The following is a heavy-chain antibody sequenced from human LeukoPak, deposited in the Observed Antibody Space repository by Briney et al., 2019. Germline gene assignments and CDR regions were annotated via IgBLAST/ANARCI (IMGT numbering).Heavy chain of an antibody. V-gene: IGHV1-69*04. CDR2: IIPILGIA. Sequence: SVKVSCKASGGTFSSYAISWVRQAPGQGLEWMGRIIPILGIANYAQKFQGRVTITADKSTSTAYMELSSLRSEDTAVYYCARGPHYYDSSGYTYYYGMDVWGQGTTVTVSS. CDR3: ARGPHYYDSSGYTYYYGMDV. D-gene: IGHD3-22*01. CDR1: GGTFSSYA. J-gene: IGHJ6*02.